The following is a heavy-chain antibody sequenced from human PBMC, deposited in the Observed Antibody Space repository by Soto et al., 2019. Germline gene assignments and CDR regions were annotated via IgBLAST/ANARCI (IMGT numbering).Heavy chain of an antibody. D-gene: IGHD3-9*01. CDR1: GGSISSSSYY. V-gene: IGHV4-39*07. Sequence: SETLSLTCTVSGGSISSSSYYWGWIRQPPGKGLEWIGSIYYSGSTYYNPSLKSRVTISVDTSKNQFSLKLSSVTAADTAVYYCARDYGGHYDILTGYSTKGYFDYWGQGTLVTVSS. J-gene: IGHJ4*02. CDR2: IYYSGST. CDR3: ARDYGGHYDILTGYSTKGYFDY.